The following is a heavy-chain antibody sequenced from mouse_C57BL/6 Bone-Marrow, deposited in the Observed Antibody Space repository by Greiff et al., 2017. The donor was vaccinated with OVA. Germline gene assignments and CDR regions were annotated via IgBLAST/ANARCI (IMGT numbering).Heavy chain of an antibody. D-gene: IGHD2-5*01. CDR1: GYTFTSYW. CDR3: AAYYSNPY. J-gene: IGHJ2*01. V-gene: IGHV1-55*01. CDR2: IYPGSGST. Sequence: QVQLQQPGAELVKPGASVKMSCKASGYTFTSYWITWVKQRPGQGLEWIGDIYPGSGSTNYNEKFKSKATLTVDKSSSTAYMQLSSLTSEDSAVYYCAAYYSNPYWGQGTTLTVSS.